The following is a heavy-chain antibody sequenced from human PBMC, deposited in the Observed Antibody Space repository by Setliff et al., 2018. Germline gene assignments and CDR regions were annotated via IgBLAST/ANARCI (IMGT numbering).Heavy chain of an antibody. CDR2: ISTYTGHT. Sequence: ASVKVSCKASGYTFTSSGITWVRQAPGQGLEWMGWISTYTGHTNYAQKLQGRITMTTDTSTSTAYMELRSLTSDDTAVYYCSRLVRYCTTTTCQRASGAEFWGQGTLVTVSS. CDR3: SRLVRYCTTTTCQRASGAEF. CDR1: GYTFTSSG. V-gene: IGHV1-18*01. D-gene: IGHD2-8*01. J-gene: IGHJ4*02.